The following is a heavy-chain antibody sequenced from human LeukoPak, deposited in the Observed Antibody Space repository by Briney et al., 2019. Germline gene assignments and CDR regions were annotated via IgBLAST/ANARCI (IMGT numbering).Heavy chain of an antibody. Sequence: PGGSLRLSCVASGFTFSGSAMHWVRQASGKGQEWVGRIRSKANSYATAYAASVKGRFTISRDDSKNTAYLQMNSLKTEDTAVYYCTRPSYYYDSSGYRALAFAIWGQGTMVTVSS. D-gene: IGHD3-22*01. CDR2: IRSKANSYAT. J-gene: IGHJ3*02. CDR1: GFTFSGSA. V-gene: IGHV3-73*01. CDR3: TRPSYYYDSSGYRALAFAI.